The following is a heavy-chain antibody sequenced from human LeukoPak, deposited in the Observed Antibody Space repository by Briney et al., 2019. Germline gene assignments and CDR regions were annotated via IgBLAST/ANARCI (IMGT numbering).Heavy chain of an antibody. CDR2: INSDGSST. CDR3: ARDPSPAGWFDR. D-gene: IGHD6-25*01. V-gene: IGHV3-74*01. Sequence: GGSLRPSCTGSGFTFSSYWMHWVRQAPGKGLVWVSRINSDGSSTSYADSVKGRCTVSRDNAKNTLYLQMNSLRVEDTAIYYCARDPSPAGWFDRWGQGTLVTVSS. J-gene: IGHJ5*02. CDR1: GFTFSSYW.